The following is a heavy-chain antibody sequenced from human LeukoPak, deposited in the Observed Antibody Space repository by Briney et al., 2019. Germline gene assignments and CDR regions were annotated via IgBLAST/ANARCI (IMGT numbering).Heavy chain of an antibody. Sequence: PSETLSLTCTGSGGSISSYYWSWIRQPAGKGLEWIGRIYTSGSTNYNPSLKSRVTMSVDTAKNQFSLKLSSVTAADTAVYYCARDGRGSGFPYYYYGMDVWGQGTTVTVSS. CDR1: GGSISSYY. CDR2: IYTSGST. D-gene: IGHD3-10*01. CDR3: ARDGRGSGFPYYYYGMDV. J-gene: IGHJ6*02. V-gene: IGHV4-4*07.